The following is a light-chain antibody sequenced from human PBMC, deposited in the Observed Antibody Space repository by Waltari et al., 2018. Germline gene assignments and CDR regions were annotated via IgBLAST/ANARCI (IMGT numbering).Light chain of an antibody. Sequence: QSALTQPASVSGSPGQSITISCTGTSGDVGGYNYVSWYQHHPGKAPKLIIYDVNKRPSGVSIRFSGSKSGNTASLTISGLQADDEADYYCNSYTGSSTSVLFGGGTKLTVL. CDR2: DVN. CDR3: NSYTGSSTSVL. J-gene: IGLJ3*02. CDR1: SGDVGGYNY. V-gene: IGLV2-14*03.